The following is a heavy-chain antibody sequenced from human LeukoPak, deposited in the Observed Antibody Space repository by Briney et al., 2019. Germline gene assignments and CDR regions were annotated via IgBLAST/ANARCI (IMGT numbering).Heavy chain of an antibody. CDR3: ARGYGGVDY. Sequence: SETLSLTCAVYGGSFSGYYWGWIRQPPGEGPEWIGSIYYTGATYYNPSLQSRVTILVDTSKNQFSLKLSSMAAADTAVYYCARGYGGVDYWGQGTLVTVSS. CDR1: GGSFSGYY. V-gene: IGHV4-34*01. D-gene: IGHD3-16*01. J-gene: IGHJ4*02. CDR2: IYYTGAT.